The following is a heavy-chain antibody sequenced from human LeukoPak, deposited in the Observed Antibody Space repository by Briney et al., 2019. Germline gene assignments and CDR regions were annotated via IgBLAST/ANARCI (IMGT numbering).Heavy chain of an antibody. Sequence: GGSLRLSCAASGFTFSSYEMNWVRQAPGKGLEWISYISSSGSTIYYADSVKGRFTISRDNAKNSLYLQMNSLRAEDTAVYYCARDPPYYYDSSSPSESASENWGQGTLVTVSS. D-gene: IGHD3-22*01. J-gene: IGHJ4*02. CDR2: ISSSGSTI. CDR1: GFTFSSYE. V-gene: IGHV3-48*03. CDR3: ARDPPYYYDSSSPSESASEN.